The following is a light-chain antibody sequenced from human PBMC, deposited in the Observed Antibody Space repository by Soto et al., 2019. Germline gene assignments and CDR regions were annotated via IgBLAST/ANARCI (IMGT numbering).Light chain of an antibody. V-gene: IGLV2-8*01. CDR2: EVS. Sequence: QSALTQPPSASGSPGQSVTISCTGTSSDVGPYNYLSWYQQHPGKAPKLMIYEVSKRPSGVPDRFSGSKSGNTASLTVSGLHAEDEADYYCSSYAGSNNYVFGTGTKVTVL. J-gene: IGLJ1*01. CDR3: SSYAGSNNYV. CDR1: SSDVGPYNY.